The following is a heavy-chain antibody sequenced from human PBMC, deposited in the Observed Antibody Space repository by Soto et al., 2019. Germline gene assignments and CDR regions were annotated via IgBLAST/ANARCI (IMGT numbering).Heavy chain of an antibody. V-gene: IGHV3-30*18. CDR1: GFTFSSYG. J-gene: IGHJ4*02. D-gene: IGHD6-19*01. CDR3: AKDAYSSGWYDY. Sequence: TGGSLRLSCAASGFTFSSYGMHWVRQAPGKGLEWVAVISYDGSNKYYADSVKGRFTISRDNSKNTLYLQMNSLRAEDTAVYYCAKDAYSSGWYDYWGQGTLVTVSS. CDR2: ISYDGSNK.